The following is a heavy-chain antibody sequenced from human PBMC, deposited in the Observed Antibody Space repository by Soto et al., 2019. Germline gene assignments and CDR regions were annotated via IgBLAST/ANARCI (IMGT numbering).Heavy chain of an antibody. CDR3: AKDALYGDYALDY. CDR2: ISYDGKNK. J-gene: IGHJ4*02. CDR1: GFTFSTYG. D-gene: IGHD4-17*01. Sequence: SGGGVVQPGRSLRLSCAASGFTFSTYGMHWVRQAPGKGLEWVAVISYDGKNKYYADSVKGRFTISRDNSKNTLYLQMNSLRAEDTAVYYCAKDALYGDYALDYWGQGTLVTVSS. V-gene: IGHV3-30*18.